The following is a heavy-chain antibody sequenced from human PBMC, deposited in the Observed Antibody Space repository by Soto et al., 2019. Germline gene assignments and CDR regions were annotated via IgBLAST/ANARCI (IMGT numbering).Heavy chain of an antibody. J-gene: IGHJ6*02. CDR2: MNPNSGNT. D-gene: IGHD6-13*01. Sequence: ASVKVSCKASGYTFTTYDINWVRQATGQGLEWMGWMNPNSGNTGYAQKFQGRVTMTSNTSISTAYMELSSLRSEDTAVYYCARGGIAAAGNYYYYGMDVWGQGTTVTVSS. CDR1: GYTFTTYD. CDR3: ARGGIAAAGNYYYYGMDV. V-gene: IGHV1-8*01.